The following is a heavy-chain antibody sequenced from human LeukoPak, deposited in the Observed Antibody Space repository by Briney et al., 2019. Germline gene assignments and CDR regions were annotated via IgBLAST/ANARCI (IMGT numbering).Heavy chain of an antibody. Sequence: SQTLSLTCTVSGGSISSSTYYWSWIRQPAGKGLEWIGRIYTSGSTNYNPSLKSRVTISVDTSKNQFSLRLNSVTAADTAVYYCARDCRGDYVWGSYRYRMNWFDPWGQGALVTVSS. D-gene: IGHD3-16*02. CDR3: ARDCRGDYVWGSYRYRMNWFDP. CDR1: GGSISSSTYY. J-gene: IGHJ5*02. CDR2: IYTSGST. V-gene: IGHV4-61*02.